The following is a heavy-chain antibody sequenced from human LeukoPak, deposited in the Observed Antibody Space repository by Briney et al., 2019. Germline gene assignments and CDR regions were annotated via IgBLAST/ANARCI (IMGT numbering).Heavy chain of an antibody. V-gene: IGHV3-33*01. CDR2: IWYDGSKK. Sequence: PGSSLRLSCAASGFIFDSYGMHWVRQAPGKGLEWVAVIWYDGSKKFYKDSVKGRFDISRDNSKNTLYLQMNSLRAEDTAVYYCAIGENSSGYDTYYYYYGMDVWGQGTTVTVSS. CDR1: GFIFDSYG. J-gene: IGHJ6*02. D-gene: IGHD3-22*01. CDR3: AIGENSSGYDTYYYYYGMDV.